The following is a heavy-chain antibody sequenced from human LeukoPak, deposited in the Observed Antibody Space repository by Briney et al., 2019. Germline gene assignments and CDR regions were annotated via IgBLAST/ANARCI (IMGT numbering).Heavy chain of an antibody. J-gene: IGHJ5*02. Sequence: SETLSPTCTVSGGSISSGSYYWSWIRQPAGKGLEWIGRIYTSGSTNYNPSLKSRVTISVDTSKNRFSLKLSSVTAADTAVYYCARDDPTAEGWFDPWGQGTLVTVSS. CDR2: IYTSGST. CDR1: GGSISSGSYY. CDR3: ARDDPTAEGWFDP. V-gene: IGHV4-61*02.